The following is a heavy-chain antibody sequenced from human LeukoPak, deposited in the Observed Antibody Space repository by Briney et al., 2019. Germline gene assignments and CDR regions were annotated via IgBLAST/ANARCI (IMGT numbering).Heavy chain of an antibody. CDR3: ARGRWYSSSWAYNWFDP. V-gene: IGHV3-7*01. D-gene: IGHD6-13*01. J-gene: IGHJ5*02. CDR2: IKQDGSEQ. CDR1: GFSLSNYW. Sequence: PGGSLRLSCAASGFSLSNYWMSWVRQAPGKGLEWVANIKQDGSEQYYVDSVKGRFTISRENAKNSLFLQMNSLRAEDTAVYYCARGRWYSSSWAYNWFDPWGQGTLVTVSS.